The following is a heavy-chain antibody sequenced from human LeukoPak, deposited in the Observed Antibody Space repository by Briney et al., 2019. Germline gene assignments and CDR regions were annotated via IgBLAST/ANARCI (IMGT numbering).Heavy chain of an antibody. CDR1: GFTLTTYP. J-gene: IGHJ4*02. V-gene: IGHV3-23*01. CDR3: AKDGYNWIPFDD. D-gene: IGHD1-20*01. Sequence: GGSLRLSREASGFTLTTYPMIWVRQAPGKGLEWVSTVSGTGFTTHYADCVKGRFTISRDTSKNILYLEMSSLRAEDTAVYYCAKDGYNWIPFDDWGQGTLVAVSS. CDR2: VSGTGFTT.